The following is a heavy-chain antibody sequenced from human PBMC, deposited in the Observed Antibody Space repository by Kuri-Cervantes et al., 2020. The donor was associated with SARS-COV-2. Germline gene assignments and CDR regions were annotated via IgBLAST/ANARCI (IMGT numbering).Heavy chain of an antibody. V-gene: IGHV3-48*01. CDR3: ASANYCSSTSCYDEFAFDI. Sequence: GESLKISCAASGFTFSNYNMNWVRQAPGKGLEWLSYISGSTGAIYYADSVKGRFTISRDSAKNSVYLQMNSLRAEDTAVYYCASANYCSSTSCYDEFAFDIWGQGTMVTVSS. CDR1: GFTFSNYN. J-gene: IGHJ3*02. D-gene: IGHD2-2*01. CDR2: ISGSTGAI.